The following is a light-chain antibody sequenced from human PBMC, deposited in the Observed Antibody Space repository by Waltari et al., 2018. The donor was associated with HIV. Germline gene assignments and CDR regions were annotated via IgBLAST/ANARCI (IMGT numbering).Light chain of an antibody. Sequence: FLLAQPHSLSESPRKTATISCTQLRGSPAPKNAPWYQQRPGSSPATEIVENDQRPSAVPALFSGSIARSSNSASLIITGLQTEDEAYYYCQSYDITNSDWVFGGGTKLTVL. J-gene: IGLJ3*02. CDR2: END. V-gene: IGLV6-57*01. CDR1: RGSPAPKN. CDR3: QSYDITNSDWV.